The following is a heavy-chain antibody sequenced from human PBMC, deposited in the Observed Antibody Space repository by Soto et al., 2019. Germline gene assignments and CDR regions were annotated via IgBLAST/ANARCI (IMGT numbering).Heavy chain of an antibody. D-gene: IGHD6-13*01. J-gene: IGHJ5*02. CDR2: IFSNDEK. Sequence: QVTLKESGPVLVKPTETLTLTCTVSGFSLSNARMGVSWIRQPPRKALEWLAHIFSNDEKSYSTSLKSRLTLSKDTSKSQVVLTITNMDPVDTATYFGARGGETYSISWYWNWFALWGQGTLVTVSS. CDR3: ARGGETYSISWYWNWFAL. V-gene: IGHV2-26*01. CDR1: GFSLSNARMG.